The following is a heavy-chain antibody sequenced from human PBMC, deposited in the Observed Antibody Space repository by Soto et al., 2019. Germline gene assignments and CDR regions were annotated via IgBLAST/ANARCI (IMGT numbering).Heavy chain of an antibody. CDR2: INHSGST. J-gene: IGHJ5*02. CDR3: ARDPEWYSRSAGNWFDP. CDR1: GGSFSGYY. V-gene: IGHV4-34*01. Sequence: SETLSLTCAVYGGSFSGYYWNWIRQPPGKGLEWIGEINHSGSTNYNPSRKSRDTISVDTSKNQFSRKRSSETAADTAVYYCARDPEWYSRSAGNWFDPWGQGTLVTLS. D-gene: IGHD6-6*01.